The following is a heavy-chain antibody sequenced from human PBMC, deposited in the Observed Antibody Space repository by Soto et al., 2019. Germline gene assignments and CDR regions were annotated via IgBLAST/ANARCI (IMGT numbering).Heavy chain of an antibody. V-gene: IGHV4-59*08. D-gene: IGHD3-16*01. CDR3: ARLVLSRFGTPRPYYFDY. CDR2: IYYSGST. J-gene: IGHJ4*02. CDR1: GGSISSYY. Sequence: SETLSLTCTVSGGSISSYYWSWIRQPPGKGLEWIGYIYYSGSTNYNPSLKSRVTISVDTSKNQFSLKLSSVTAADTAVYYCARLVLSRFGTPRPYYFDYWGQGNLVTVSS.